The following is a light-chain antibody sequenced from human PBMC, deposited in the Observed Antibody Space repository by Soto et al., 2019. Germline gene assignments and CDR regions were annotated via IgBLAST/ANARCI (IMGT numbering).Light chain of an antibody. CDR1: QGIGSY. J-gene: IGKJ2*01. V-gene: IGKV1-9*01. CDR3: QQLNSYPWT. Sequence: DIQLTQSPPFLSASVGDRVTITCRASQGIGSYLAWLQQKPGKAPKVLIYAASTLHSAVPSRFSGSGSGTDFTLAINSLQPEDSATYFCQQLNSYPWTFGQGTKLEIK. CDR2: AAS.